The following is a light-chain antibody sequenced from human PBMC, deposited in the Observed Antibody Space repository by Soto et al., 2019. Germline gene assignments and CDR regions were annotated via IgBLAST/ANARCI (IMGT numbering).Light chain of an antibody. J-gene: IGLJ1*01. CDR2: EVS. Sequence: LTQPASVSGSPGQSITISCTGTSSDVGGYNYVSWYQQHPGKAPKPMIYEVSNRPSGVSNRFSGSKSGNTASLTISGLQAEDEADYYCSSYTSSSTPLYVFGTGTKVTVL. CDR3: SSYTSSSTPLYV. CDR1: SSDVGGYNY. V-gene: IGLV2-14*01.